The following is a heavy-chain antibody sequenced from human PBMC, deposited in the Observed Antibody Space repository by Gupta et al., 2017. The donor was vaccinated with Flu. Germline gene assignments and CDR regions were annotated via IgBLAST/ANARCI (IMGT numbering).Heavy chain of an antibody. CDR1: NFA. J-gene: IGHJ4*02. V-gene: IGHV3-23*01. D-gene: IGHD5-12*01. CDR2: LSGSGGSI. CDR3: ARGGGYIVLYPLGY. Sequence: NFAMSWVRQAPGKGLEWVSALSGSGGSIYYADSVKGRFTISRDNSKNTLYLQMNRLRAEDTAVYYCARGGGYIVLYPLGYWGQGTLVTVSS.